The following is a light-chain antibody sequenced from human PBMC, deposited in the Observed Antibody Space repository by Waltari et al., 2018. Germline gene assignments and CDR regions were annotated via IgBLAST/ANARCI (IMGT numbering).Light chain of an antibody. Sequence: QSALTQPPSASGSPGQSVTISCTGTSSDVGCYNYFSWYQQHPGKAPNLMIYEVSKRPSGVPDRFSGSKSGNTASLTVSGLQAEDEADYYCSSYAGSNNLIFGGGTKLTVL. J-gene: IGLJ2*01. CDR1: SSDVGCYNY. CDR3: SSYAGSNNLI. CDR2: EVS. V-gene: IGLV2-8*01.